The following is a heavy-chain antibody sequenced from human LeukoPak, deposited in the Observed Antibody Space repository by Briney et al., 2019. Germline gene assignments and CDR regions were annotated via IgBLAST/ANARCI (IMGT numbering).Heavy chain of an antibody. D-gene: IGHD3-22*01. J-gene: IGHJ4*02. CDR1: GGFISIGRYY. Sequence: PSETLSLTCNVSGGFISIGRYYWGWIRQHPGKGLECIGYIYHSGSTYYNPSLKSRFTISLDTSKNLFSLKLSSVTAADTAVYYCARLSSSGDAAWLDYWGQGTLVTVSS. CDR3: ARLSSSGDAAWLDY. V-gene: IGHV4-31*03. CDR2: IYHSGST.